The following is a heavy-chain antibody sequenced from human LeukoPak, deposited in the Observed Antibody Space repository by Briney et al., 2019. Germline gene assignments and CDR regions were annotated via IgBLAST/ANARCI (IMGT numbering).Heavy chain of an antibody. CDR2: IYYSGST. CDR3: ARRYYYDEAYYFDY. CDR1: GGSISSSSYY. J-gene: IGHJ4*02. Sequence: SETLSLTCTVSGGSISSSSYYWGWIRQPPGKGLEWIGSIYYSGSTYYNPSLKSRVTISVDTSKNQFSLKLSSVTAADTAVYYCARRYYYDEAYYFDYWGQGTLVTVSS. D-gene: IGHD3-22*01. V-gene: IGHV4-39*07.